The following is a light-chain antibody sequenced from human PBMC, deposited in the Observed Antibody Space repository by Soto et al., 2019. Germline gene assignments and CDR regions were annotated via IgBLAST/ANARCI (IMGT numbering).Light chain of an antibody. V-gene: IGLV2-11*01. CDR3: CSFAGDPYV. CDR1: SSDVGGYNY. Sequence: QSVLTQPRSVSGSPRQSVAISCTGTSSDVGGYNYVSWYQQHPGKAPKLMIYDVNKRPSGVPDRFSGSKSGNTASLTISGLQAEDEADYYCCSFAGDPYVFGTGTKVTVL. CDR2: DVN. J-gene: IGLJ1*01.